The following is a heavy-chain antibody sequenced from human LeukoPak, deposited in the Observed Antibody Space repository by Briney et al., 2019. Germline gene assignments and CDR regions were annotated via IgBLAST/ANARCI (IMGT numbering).Heavy chain of an antibody. J-gene: IGHJ5*02. CDR3: ARSRMVVKWNWFDP. Sequence: SETLSLTCAVYGGSFSGYYWSWIRQPPGKGLEWIGEINHSGSTNYNPSLKSRVTISVDTSKNQFSLKLSSVTAADTAVYYCARSRMVVKWNWFDPWGQGTLVTVSS. D-gene: IGHD2-21*01. CDR2: INHSGST. V-gene: IGHV4-34*01. CDR1: GGSFSGYY.